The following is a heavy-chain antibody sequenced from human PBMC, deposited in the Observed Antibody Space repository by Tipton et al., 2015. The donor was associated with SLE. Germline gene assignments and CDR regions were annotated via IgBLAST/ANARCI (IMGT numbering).Heavy chain of an antibody. CDR1: GVSFSGYY. J-gene: IGHJ5*02. Sequence: TLSLTCEVYGVSFSGYYWSWLRQPPGKGLEWIGAINDAEGTKFNPSLESRVTMSIDKSKNRFSLSMSSVTAADTAVYYCARVGVAAAEWYNWYDPWGQETLVTVSS. CDR2: INDAEGT. V-gene: IGHV4-34*01. D-gene: IGHD6-13*01. CDR3: ARVGVAAAEWYNWYDP.